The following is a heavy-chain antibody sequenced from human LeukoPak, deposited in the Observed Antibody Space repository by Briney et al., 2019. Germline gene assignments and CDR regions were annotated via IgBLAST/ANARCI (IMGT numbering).Heavy chain of an antibody. CDR2: IRSKAYRGTT. Sequence: GGSLRLTCITSGFTFGDHAMSWVRQAPGKGLEWVGFIRSKAYRGTTEYAASVKGRFTISRDDSRGIAYLQMNSLITEVTAVYYCTRGPIQLWIHNAMDVWGQGTTVTVSS. J-gene: IGHJ6*02. V-gene: IGHV3-49*04. CDR3: TRGPIQLWIHNAMDV. D-gene: IGHD5-18*01. CDR1: GFTFGDHA.